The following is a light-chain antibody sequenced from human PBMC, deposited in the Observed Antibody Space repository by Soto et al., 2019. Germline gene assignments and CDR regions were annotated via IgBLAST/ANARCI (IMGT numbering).Light chain of an antibody. CDR3: QQYNTWPPIT. Sequence: EIVMTQSPATLSVSPGEGATLSCRASQNVRSNLAWYQQKPGQAPRLLIYGASTRATGIPARFSGTGSGTGFTLTISSLQSEDFAVYYCQQYNTWPPITFGQGTRLEIK. V-gene: IGKV3-15*01. CDR2: GAS. CDR1: QNVRSN. J-gene: IGKJ5*01.